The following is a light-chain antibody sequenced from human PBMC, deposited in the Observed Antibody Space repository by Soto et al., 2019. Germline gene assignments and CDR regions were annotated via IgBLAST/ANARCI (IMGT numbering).Light chain of an antibody. Sequence: IVMTQSPATLSVSPGERATLSCRARQSVRSDLAWYQQKPGQAPRLLIYAASTRATGIPTRFGGSGSGTEFTLTISSLQSEDFAVYYCQQYNNWPPTFGQGTKVDI. CDR3: QQYNNWPPT. V-gene: IGKV3D-15*01. CDR1: QSVRSD. J-gene: IGKJ1*01. CDR2: AAS.